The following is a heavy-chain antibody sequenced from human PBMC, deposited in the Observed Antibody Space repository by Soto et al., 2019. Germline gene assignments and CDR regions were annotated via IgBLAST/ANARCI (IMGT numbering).Heavy chain of an antibody. Sequence: GSLRLSCAASGFTFSSYSMNWVRQAPGKGLEWVANIKQDASDKYYVDSVKGRFTISRDSAKNSLNLQMNSLRAEDTAVYYCVRVYGYLYYFDSWGQGALVTVSS. J-gene: IGHJ4*02. V-gene: IGHV3-7*01. CDR1: GFTFSSYS. CDR3: VRVYGYLYYFDS. D-gene: IGHD5-18*01. CDR2: IKQDASDK.